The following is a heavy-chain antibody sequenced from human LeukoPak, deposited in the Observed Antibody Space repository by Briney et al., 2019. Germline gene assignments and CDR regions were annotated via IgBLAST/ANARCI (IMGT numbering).Heavy chain of an antibody. V-gene: IGHV3-33*06. Sequence: GGSLRLSCAASGFTFSSYGMNWVRQAPGKGLEWVAGICYNGRNKNYADSVKGRFTISRDNPKNTLYLQMNSLRAEDTAGYYCGKERGSGYDFSPPSGMDVRGKGATVTVSS. J-gene: IGHJ6*01. CDR1: GFTFSSYG. CDR3: GKERGSGYDFSPPSGMDV. D-gene: IGHD5-12*01. CDR2: ICYNGRNK.